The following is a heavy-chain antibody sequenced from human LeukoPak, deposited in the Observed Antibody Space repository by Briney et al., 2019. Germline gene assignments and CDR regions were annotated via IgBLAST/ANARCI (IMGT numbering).Heavy chain of an antibody. CDR1: GFSFRCFA. J-gene: IGHJ4*02. Sequence: GGSLRLSCAASGFSFRCFAMSWVRQAPGKGLEWVSGISDSGGDTRYADSVKGRFTISRDNSRNTLYLQMNNLRDEDTATYYCASKNSGLYPFYYWGQGTLVTVSS. V-gene: IGHV3-23*01. CDR3: ASKNSGLYPFYY. D-gene: IGHD2-2*01. CDR2: ISDSGGDT.